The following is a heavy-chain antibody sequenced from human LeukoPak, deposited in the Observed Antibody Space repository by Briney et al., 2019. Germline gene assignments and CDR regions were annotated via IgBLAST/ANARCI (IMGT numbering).Heavy chain of an antibody. V-gene: IGHV3-30*04. D-gene: IGHD4-11*01. CDR3: TGHHQAYSRTY. CDR2: ISYDGSNK. J-gene: IGHJ4*02. CDR1: GFTFSNYA. Sequence: GGSLRLSCAASGFTFSNYAIHWVRQAPGKGLEWVAAISYDGSNKYYADSVKGRFTISRDNSKNTLYLQMNSLRAEDTAVYYCTGHHQAYSRTYWGQGTLVTVSS.